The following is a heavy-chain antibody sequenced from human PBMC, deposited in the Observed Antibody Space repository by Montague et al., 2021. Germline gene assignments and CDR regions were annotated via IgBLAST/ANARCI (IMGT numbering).Heavy chain of an antibody. J-gene: IGHJ4*02. D-gene: IGHD6-13*01. CDR3: AKNRAAPGRSSFDY. Sequence: SLRLSCAASGFTFSGYAMSWVRQAPGKGQEWVSGTSATGGGTFYADSVKGRFIISRDNSKNTLFLQMNSLRADDTAVYYCAKNRAAPGRSSFDYWGQGTLVTVSS. CDR2: TSATGGGT. V-gene: IGHV3-23*01. CDR1: GFTFSGYA.